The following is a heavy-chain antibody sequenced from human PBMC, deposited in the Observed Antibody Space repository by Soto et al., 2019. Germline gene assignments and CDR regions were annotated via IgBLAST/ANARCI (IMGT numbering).Heavy chain of an antibody. J-gene: IGHJ6*02. D-gene: IGHD3-3*01. V-gene: IGHV1-18*01. Sequence: GASVKVSCKASGYTFTSYGISWVRQAPGQGLEWMGWISAYNGNTNYAQKLQGRVTMTTDTSTSTAYMELRSPRSDDTAVYYCALTLDFWSGYFYGMDVWGQGTTVTVSS. CDR1: GYTFTSYG. CDR3: ALTLDFWSGYFYGMDV. CDR2: ISAYNGNT.